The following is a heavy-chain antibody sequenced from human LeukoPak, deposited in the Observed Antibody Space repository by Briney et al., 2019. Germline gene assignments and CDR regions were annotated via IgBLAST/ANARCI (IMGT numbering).Heavy chain of an antibody. CDR2: ISSSTI. Sequence: GGSLRLSCAASGFTFSSYSMNWVRQAPGKGLEWVSYISSSTIYYADSVKGRFTISRDNAKNSLYLQMNSLRAEDTAVYYCAKDRGFKNYYGSGSYVLDYWGQGTLVTVSS. V-gene: IGHV3-48*01. CDR3: AKDRGFKNYYGSGSYVLDY. CDR1: GFTFSSYS. D-gene: IGHD3-10*01. J-gene: IGHJ4*02.